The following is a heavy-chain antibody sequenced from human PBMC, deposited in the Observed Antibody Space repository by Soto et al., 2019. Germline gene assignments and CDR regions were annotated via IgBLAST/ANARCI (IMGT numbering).Heavy chain of an antibody. CDR1: GYNFNDYA. V-gene: IGHV1-3*01. CDR2: INGGNGGT. CDR3: AHSSGWFAHHS. Sequence: GASVKVSCKACGYNFNDYAIHWVRLAPGQRLEWMGLINGGNGGTKYSQNFQDRVTFTRDRSATTAYMELSSLTLEDTAIYYCAHSSGWFAHHSWGQGTPVTVSS. J-gene: IGHJ4*02. D-gene: IGHD6-19*01.